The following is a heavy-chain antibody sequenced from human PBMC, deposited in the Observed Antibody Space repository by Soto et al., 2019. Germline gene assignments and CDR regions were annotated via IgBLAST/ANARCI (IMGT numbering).Heavy chain of an antibody. Sequence: KPAETLSLTCAVSGGAIISGGYSWSCIRQPPGKGLEWIGYIYHSGSTYYNPSLKSRVTISVDRSKNQFSLKLSSVTAADTAVYYCARVIVATMTFDYWGQGTLVTVSS. D-gene: IGHD5-12*01. CDR3: ARVIVATMTFDY. CDR2: IYHSGST. V-gene: IGHV4-30-2*01. J-gene: IGHJ4*02. CDR1: GGAIISGGYS.